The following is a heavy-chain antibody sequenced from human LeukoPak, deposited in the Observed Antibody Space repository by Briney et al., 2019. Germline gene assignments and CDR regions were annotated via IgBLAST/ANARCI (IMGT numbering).Heavy chain of an antibody. D-gene: IGHD6-25*01. CDR2: INYGGST. CDR1: GGSISGYS. J-gene: IGHJ4*02. CDR3: ARTISGSYYIDY. V-gene: IGHV4-59*08. Sequence: SETPSLTCTVSGGSISGYSWSWIRQPPGKGLEWIGYINYGGSTDYNPSLNSRVTISVDTSKNHFSLKLSSVTAADTAVFYCARTISGSYYIDYWGQGTLVTVSS.